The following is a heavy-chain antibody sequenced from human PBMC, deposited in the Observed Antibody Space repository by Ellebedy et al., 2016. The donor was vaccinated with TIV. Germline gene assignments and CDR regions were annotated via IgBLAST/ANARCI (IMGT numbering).Heavy chain of an antibody. J-gene: IGHJ3*02. Sequence: GESLKISCAAFGFNFSTYAMTWVRQAPGKGLEWVSAMSASGGNTYYADSVKGRFTISRDNSKNTVYLQMNSLRAEDTAVYYCAKQKSTSASSSDIWGQGAMVTVSS. CDR3: AKQKSTSASSSDI. V-gene: IGHV3-23*01. CDR2: MSASGGNT. D-gene: IGHD3-10*01. CDR1: GFNFSTYA.